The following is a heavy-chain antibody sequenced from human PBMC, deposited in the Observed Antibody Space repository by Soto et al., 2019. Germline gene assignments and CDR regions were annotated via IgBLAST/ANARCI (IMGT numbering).Heavy chain of an antibody. V-gene: IGHV4-30-2*01. Sequence: QLQLQESGSGLVRPSQTLSLTCAVSGGSVTNSGHSWTWIRQPPGKGLEWIGYIYHSGSTYYNTSLRSRVSISVDRSKTHFSLKLISVTAADTAVYYCVRGVGSSWSYWYFDLWGRGTLVTVSS. J-gene: IGHJ2*01. D-gene: IGHD6-13*01. CDR3: VRGVGSSWSYWYFDL. CDR1: GGSVTNSGHS. CDR2: IYHSGST.